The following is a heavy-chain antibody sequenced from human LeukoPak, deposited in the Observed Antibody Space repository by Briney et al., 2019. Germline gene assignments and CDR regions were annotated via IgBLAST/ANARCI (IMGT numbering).Heavy chain of an antibody. D-gene: IGHD4-17*01. CDR3: AKVDPATVTPGVFYYYYYMDV. Sequence: GGSFCLTCTAHGFPFCGIVWGWVARVPGKGLRWVQPFSVSGLGTFYADSVKGRFTISRDNSKTSVSLQMNSLRAEDTAMYYCAKVDPATVTPGVFYYYYYMDVWGKGTTVTVSS. J-gene: IGHJ6*03. CDR2: FSVSGLGT. V-gene: IGHV3-23*01. CDR1: GFPFCGIV.